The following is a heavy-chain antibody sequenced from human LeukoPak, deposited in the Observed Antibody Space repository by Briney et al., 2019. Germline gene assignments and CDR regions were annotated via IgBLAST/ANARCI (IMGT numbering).Heavy chain of an antibody. CDR3: ARDSDYTVDY. CDR1: GGSVSSGSYY. D-gene: IGHD2-2*02. J-gene: IGHJ4*02. V-gene: IGHV4-61*01. CDR2: IYYSGST. Sequence: PSETLSLTCTVSGGSVSSGSYYWSWIRQPPGKGLEWIGYIYYSGSTNYNPSLKSRVTISVDTSKNQLSLKLSSVTAADTAVYYCARDSDYTVDYWGQGTLVTVSS.